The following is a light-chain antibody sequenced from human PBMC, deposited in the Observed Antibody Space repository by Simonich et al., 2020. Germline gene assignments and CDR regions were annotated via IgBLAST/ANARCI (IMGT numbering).Light chain of an antibody. CDR1: QSVSSN. Sequence: EIVLTQSPGTLSLSPGERATLSCRASQSVSSNLAWYQQQPGQAPRLLIYGATTRAPGIPARFSGSGSGTEFPLTISSMQSEDFAVYYCQQYNNWPPWTFGQGTKVEIK. CDR3: QQYNNWPPWT. V-gene: IGKV3-15*01. J-gene: IGKJ1*01. CDR2: GAT.